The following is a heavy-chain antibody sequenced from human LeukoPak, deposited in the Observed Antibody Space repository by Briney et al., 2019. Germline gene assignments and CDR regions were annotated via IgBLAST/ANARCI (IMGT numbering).Heavy chain of an antibody. Sequence: PSETLSLTCTVSGGSISSSSYYWGWIRQPPGKGLEWIGSIYYSGSTYYNPSLKSRVTISVDTSKNQFSLKLSSVTAADTAVYYCATGSYGSDDAFDIWGQGTMVTVSS. D-gene: IGHD5-18*01. CDR3: ATGSYGSDDAFDI. V-gene: IGHV4-39*07. CDR1: GGSISSSSYY. CDR2: IYYSGST. J-gene: IGHJ3*02.